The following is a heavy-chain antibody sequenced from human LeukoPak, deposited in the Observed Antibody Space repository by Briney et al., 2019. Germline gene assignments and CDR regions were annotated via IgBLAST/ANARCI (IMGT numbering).Heavy chain of an antibody. J-gene: IGHJ1*01. CDR3: AKASWDSSADAVL. D-gene: IGHD1-26*01. CDR1: AFSFMNYA. V-gene: IGHV3-23*01. Sequence: GRSRSPSWAAAAFSFMNYATGCVRHPPAGGRGWAAILAGDGDTFYADSLKGRFTLSTDESRNSVYLHLNNLRVDDTAVYYCAKASWDSSADAVLWRQATVVTVS. CDR2: ILAGDGDT.